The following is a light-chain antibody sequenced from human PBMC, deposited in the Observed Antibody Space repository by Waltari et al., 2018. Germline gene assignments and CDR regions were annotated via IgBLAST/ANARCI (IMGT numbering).Light chain of an antibody. V-gene: IGKV3-20*01. J-gene: IGKJ1*01. CDR2: HAS. CDR3: QHYESLPVT. CDR1: QSISKY. Sequence: EIVLTQSPGTLSLSPGERATLSCRASQSISKYLAWYQQKPGQAPRLLIYHASSRAAGIPDRFSGSGYGTDFSLTISRLEPEDFAVYYCQHYESLPVTFGQGTKVKIK.